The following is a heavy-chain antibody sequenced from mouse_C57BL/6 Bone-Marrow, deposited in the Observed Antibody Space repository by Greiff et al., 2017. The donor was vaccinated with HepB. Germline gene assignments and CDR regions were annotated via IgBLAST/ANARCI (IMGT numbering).Heavy chain of an antibody. CDR3: ARTFAY. CDR1: GFSLTSYG. J-gene: IGHJ3*01. Sequence: VKLVESGPGLVQPSQSLSITCTVSGFSLTSYGVHWVRQSPGKGLEWLGVIWSGGSTDYNAALISRLSIRKDNSKSQVFFKMNSLQADDTAIYYCARTFAYWGQGTLVTVSA. CDR2: IWSGGST. V-gene: IGHV2-2*01.